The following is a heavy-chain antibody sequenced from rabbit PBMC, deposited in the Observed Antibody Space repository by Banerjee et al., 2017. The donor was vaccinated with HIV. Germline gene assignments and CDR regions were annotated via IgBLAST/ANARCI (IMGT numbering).Heavy chain of an antibody. D-gene: IGHD4-1*01. Sequence: EQLVESGGGLVQPGGSLKLSCKASGLDFSSSYWICWVRQAPGKGLEWIACIDTGSSGYTWYASWAKGRFTISKTSSTTVTLQMTSLTAADTASYFCARDLAGVIGWNFNLWGPGTLVTVS. V-gene: IGHV1S45*01. CDR1: GLDFSSSYW. CDR2: IDTGSSGYT. J-gene: IGHJ4*01. CDR3: ARDLAGVIGWNFNL.